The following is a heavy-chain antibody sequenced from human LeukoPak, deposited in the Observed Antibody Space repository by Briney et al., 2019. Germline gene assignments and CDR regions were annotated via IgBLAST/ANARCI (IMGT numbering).Heavy chain of an antibody. V-gene: IGHV3-30*02. D-gene: IGHD4-17*01. J-gene: IGHJ4*02. CDR3: AKDAPSEVTTSPYYFDY. Sequence: GGSLRLSCAASGFTFSSYGMHWVRQAPGKGLEWVAFIRYDGSNKYYAGSVKGRFTISRDNSKNTLYLQMNSLRAEDTAVYYCAKDAPSEVTTSPYYFDYWGQGTLVTVSS. CDR2: IRYDGSNK. CDR1: GFTFSSYG.